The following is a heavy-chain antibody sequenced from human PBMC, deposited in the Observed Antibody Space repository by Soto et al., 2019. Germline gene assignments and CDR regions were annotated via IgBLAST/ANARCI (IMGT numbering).Heavy chain of an antibody. CDR2: INPSGGST. J-gene: IGHJ4*02. CDR1: GYTFTSYY. V-gene: IGHV1-46*01. Sequence: GASVKVSCKASGYTFTSYYMHWVRQAPGQGLEWMGIINPSGGSTSYAQKFQGRVTMTRDTSTSTVYMELSSLRSEDTAVYYCARVYKDIVATMGYFDYWGQGTLVTAPQ. CDR3: ARVYKDIVATMGYFDY. D-gene: IGHD5-12*01.